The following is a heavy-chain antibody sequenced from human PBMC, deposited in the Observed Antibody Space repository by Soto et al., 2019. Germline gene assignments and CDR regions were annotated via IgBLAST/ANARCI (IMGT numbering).Heavy chain of an antibody. V-gene: IGHV1-69*13. Sequence: SVKVSCKASGGTFSSYAISWVRQAPGQGLEWMGGIIPIFGTANYAQKFQGRVTITADESTSTAYMELSSLRSEDTAVYYCARELGYCTNGVCYTNYYYGVDVWGQGTTVTVSS. J-gene: IGHJ6*02. CDR1: GGTFSSYA. CDR2: IIPIFGTA. D-gene: IGHD2-8*01. CDR3: ARELGYCTNGVCYTNYYYGVDV.